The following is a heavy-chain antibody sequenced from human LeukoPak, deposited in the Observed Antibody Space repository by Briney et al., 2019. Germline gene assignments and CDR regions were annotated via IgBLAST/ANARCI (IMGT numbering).Heavy chain of an antibody. CDR3: ARDLSSYCSSTSCYWSDAFDI. Sequence: SETLSLTRTVSGGSLSSGGYYWSWIRQHPGKGLEWIGYIYYSGSTYYNPSLKSRVTISVDTSKNQFSLKLSSVTAADTAVYYCARDLSSYCSSTSCYWSDAFDIWGQGTMVTVSS. J-gene: IGHJ3*02. D-gene: IGHD2-2*01. V-gene: IGHV4-31*03. CDR2: IYYSGST. CDR1: GGSLSSGGYY.